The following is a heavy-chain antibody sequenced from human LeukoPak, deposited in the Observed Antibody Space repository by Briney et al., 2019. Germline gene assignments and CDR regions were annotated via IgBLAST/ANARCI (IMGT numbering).Heavy chain of an antibody. D-gene: IGHD3-9*01. Sequence: PGGSLRLSCAPSGFTFSSYSMNWVRQAPGKGLEWVSSISTSSSYKYYADSLKGRSTISRDNAKNSLYLQMNSLGAEDTAVYYCARHSDYDILTGPNDYWGQGTLVTVSS. CDR1: GFTFSSYS. J-gene: IGHJ4*02. V-gene: IGHV3-21*01. CDR2: ISTSSSYK. CDR3: ARHSDYDILTGPNDY.